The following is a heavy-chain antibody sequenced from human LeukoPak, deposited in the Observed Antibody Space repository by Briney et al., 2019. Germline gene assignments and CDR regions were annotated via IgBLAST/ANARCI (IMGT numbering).Heavy chain of an antibody. CDR3: AKEFWGSINAFDI. J-gene: IGHJ3*02. Sequence: GGSLRLSCAASGFPFSSYGMSGVRQAPGKGLEWVSAISGSGGSTYYADSVKGRFTISRDNYKNTLYLQMNSLRAEDTAVYYCAKEFWGSINAFDIWGQGTMVTVSS. CDR1: GFPFSSYG. CDR2: ISGSGGST. V-gene: IGHV3-23*01. D-gene: IGHD3-16*01.